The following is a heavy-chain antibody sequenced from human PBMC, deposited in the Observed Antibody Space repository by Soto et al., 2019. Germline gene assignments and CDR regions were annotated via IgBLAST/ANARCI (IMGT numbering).Heavy chain of an antibody. V-gene: IGHV4-4*02. CDR2: IYHSGST. D-gene: IGHD3-10*01. CDR1: GASISISNW. CDR3: ARRWGEGRVDY. J-gene: IGHJ4*02. Sequence: QVQLQESGPGLVKPSGTLSLTCAVSGASISISNWWSWVRQPPGKGLEWIGEIYHSGSTNYNPSLNSRVPISVDKSRNQFSLKLSSVTAADTAVYYCARRWGEGRVDYWGQGTLVTVSS.